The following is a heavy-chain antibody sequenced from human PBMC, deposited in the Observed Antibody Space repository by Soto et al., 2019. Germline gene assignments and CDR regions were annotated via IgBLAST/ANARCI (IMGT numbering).Heavy chain of an antibody. J-gene: IGHJ4*02. CDR1: GYSFTNYW. CDR2: IYPGDSKT. CDR3: ARPLSGYPADYYFDY. V-gene: IGHV5-51*01. D-gene: IGHD3-22*01. Sequence: ASVKVSCKGSGYSFTNYWIGWVRQMPGKGLEWMGIIYPGDSKTKYSPSFQGQVTISADKSISTAYLQWSSLKASDTAMYYCARPLSGYPADYYFDYWGQGTLVTVSS.